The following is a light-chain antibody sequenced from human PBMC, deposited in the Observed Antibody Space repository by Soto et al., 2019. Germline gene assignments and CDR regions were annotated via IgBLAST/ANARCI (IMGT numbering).Light chain of an antibody. V-gene: IGKV3-15*01. J-gene: IGKJ1*01. CDR2: GAS. CDR1: QSVSSN. CDR3: YRYNNCPRT. Sequence: RVMIQAPATLSISQGERATLSCRASQSVSSNLAWYQQKPGQAPRLLIYGASTRATGIPARFSGSGSGTEFTLTISSLLYEDFAVYFWYRYNNCPRTFGQGTKV.